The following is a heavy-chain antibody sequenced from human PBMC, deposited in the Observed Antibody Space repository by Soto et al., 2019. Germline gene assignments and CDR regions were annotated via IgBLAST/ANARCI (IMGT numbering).Heavy chain of an antibody. CDR2: ISSSSSYI. Sequence: EVQLVESGGGLVKPGGSLRLSCAASGFTFSSYSMNWVRRAPGKGLEWVSSISSSSSYIYYADSVKGRFTISRDNAKNSLYLQMNSRRAEDTAVYYCARDHSSGWSDWGQGTLVTVSS. D-gene: IGHD6-19*01. V-gene: IGHV3-21*01. CDR3: ARDHSSGWSD. J-gene: IGHJ4*02. CDR1: GFTFSSYS.